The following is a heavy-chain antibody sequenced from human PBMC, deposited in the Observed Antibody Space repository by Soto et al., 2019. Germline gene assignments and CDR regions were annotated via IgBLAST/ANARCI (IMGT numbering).Heavy chain of an antibody. CDR2: IIPIFGTA. CDR3: ARDGNTIFGVVSNWFDP. V-gene: IGHV1-69*01. Sequence: QVQLVQSGAEVKKPGSSVKVSCKASGGTFSSYAISWVRQAPGQGLEWMGGIIPIFGTANYAQKFQGRVTLTADESTSTAYMELSSLRSEDTAVYYCARDGNTIFGVVSNWFDPWGQGTLVTVSS. D-gene: IGHD3-3*01. J-gene: IGHJ5*02. CDR1: GGTFSSYA.